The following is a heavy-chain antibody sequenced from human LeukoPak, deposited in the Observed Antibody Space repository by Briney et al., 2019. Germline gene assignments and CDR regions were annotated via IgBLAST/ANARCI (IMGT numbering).Heavy chain of an antibody. CDR2: IYYSGST. CDR3: ASHSGSYDFDY. J-gene: IGHJ4*02. CDR1: GGSISSSSYY. Sequence: SETLSLTCTVSGGSISSSSYYWGWIRQPPGKGLEWIGSIYYSGSTYYNPSLKSRVTISVDTSKNQFSLKLSSVTAADTAVYYCASHSGSYDFDYWGQGTLVTVSS. D-gene: IGHD1-26*01. V-gene: IGHV4-39*07.